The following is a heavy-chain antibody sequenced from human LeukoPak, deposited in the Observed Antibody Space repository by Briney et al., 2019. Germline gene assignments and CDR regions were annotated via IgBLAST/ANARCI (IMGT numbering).Heavy chain of an antibody. CDR2: ISSSSSYI. D-gene: IGHD2-2*01. Sequence: GGSLRLSCVASGFTFSSDAMNWVRQAPGKGLEWVSSISSSSSYIYYADSVKGRFTISRDNAKNSLYLQMNSLRAEDTAVYYCARDERVVVVPAAAMRRGWFDPWGQGTLVTVSS. CDR1: GFTFSSDA. J-gene: IGHJ5*02. CDR3: ARDERVVVVPAAAMRRGWFDP. V-gene: IGHV3-21*01.